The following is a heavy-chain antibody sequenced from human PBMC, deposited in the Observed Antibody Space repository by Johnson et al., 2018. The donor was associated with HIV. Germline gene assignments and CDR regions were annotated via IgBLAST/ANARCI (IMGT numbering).Heavy chain of an antibody. V-gene: IGHV3-20*04. CDR2: IDWNGRRT. CDR3: VRRDSGSLSFDL. D-gene: IGHD1-26*01. J-gene: IGHJ3*01. Sequence: VQLVESGGGVLRPGGSLRLSCEGFKFIFGDHGLSWVRQVPGKGLAWVSGIDWNGRRTAYADSVKGRCTISRDNDRNSLYLPVNNPRVEDTALYFWVRRDSGSLSFDLWGQGTMVIVSS. CDR1: KFIFGDHG.